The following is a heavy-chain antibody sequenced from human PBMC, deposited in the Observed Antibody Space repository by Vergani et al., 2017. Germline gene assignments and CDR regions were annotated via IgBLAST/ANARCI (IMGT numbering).Heavy chain of an antibody. CDR3: AKYLRDSTDGLPDS. CDR2: MSVDGTTK. CDR1: GFTFSNYD. V-gene: IGHV3-30*18. J-gene: IGHJ4*02. Sequence: QVQLVESGGGLVQPGRSLRLSCAASGFTFSNYDINWVRQAPGKGLEWVAVMSVDGTTKYYADSVKGRFTVSRDNSKDILYLQMDSLRSEDTALYYCAKYLRDSTDGLPDSWGPGTLVIVSS. D-gene: IGHD2-21*02.